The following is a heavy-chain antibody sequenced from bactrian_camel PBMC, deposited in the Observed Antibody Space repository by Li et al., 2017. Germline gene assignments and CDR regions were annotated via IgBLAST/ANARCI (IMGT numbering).Heavy chain of an antibody. CDR3: VRGWDDDTWSFNY. V-gene: IGHV3S25*01. J-gene: IGHJ4*01. CDR2: INWSGDTT. Sequence: QLVESGGGSVQAGGSLRLSCSVSGYNYSSYCMGWIRQAPGKGLEWVSAINWSGDTTHYADSVKGQFTVSRDNAKNMVYLQMNSLKSEDTAVYYCVRGWDDDTWSFNYWGQGTQVTVS. CDR1: GYNYSSYC. D-gene: IGHD3*01.